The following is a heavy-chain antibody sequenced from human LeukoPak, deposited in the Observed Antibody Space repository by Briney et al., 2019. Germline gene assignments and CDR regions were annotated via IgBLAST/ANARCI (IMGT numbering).Heavy chain of an antibody. CDR3: AKDRNIYYYFGLDV. Sequence: GGSLRLSCAASVFTFSSYGMHWVRQAPGKGLEWVAVMSYDGSNKYYADSVKGRFTISRDNSKNTLYLQMNSLRAEDTAVYYCAKDRNIYYYFGLDVWGQGTTVTVSS. CDR2: MSYDGSNK. V-gene: IGHV3-30*18. CDR1: VFTFSSYG. D-gene: IGHD2/OR15-2a*01. J-gene: IGHJ6*02.